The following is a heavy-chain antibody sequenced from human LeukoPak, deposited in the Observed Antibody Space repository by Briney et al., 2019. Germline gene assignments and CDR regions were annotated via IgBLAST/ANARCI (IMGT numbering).Heavy chain of an antibody. D-gene: IGHD3-10*01. Sequence: GESLKISCKGSGYRFINYWIAWVRQVPGKGLEWMGTIYPGDSDTTYSPPFQGQVTISADKSISTAYLQWSSLKASDTAMYYCARRDYGSGSYPSSFDYWGQGTLVTVSS. CDR3: ARRDYGSGSYPSSFDY. J-gene: IGHJ4*02. CDR2: IYPGDSDT. V-gene: IGHV5-51*01. CDR1: GYRFINYW.